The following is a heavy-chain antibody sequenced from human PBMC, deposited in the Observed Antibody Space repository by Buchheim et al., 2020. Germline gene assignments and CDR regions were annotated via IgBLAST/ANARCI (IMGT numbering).Heavy chain of an antibody. CDR1: GFTFSSYW. V-gene: IGHV3-74*03. J-gene: IGHJ4*02. D-gene: IGHD1-26*01. CDR2: TNSDGSST. Sequence: EVQVMESGGGLVQPGGSLRLSCAASGFTFSSYWMHWVRQAPGKGLVWVSRTNSDGSSTTYAGSVKGRFTISRDNATNTLYMQRNSLRADDTAVYYCARGRGAEGRGFDYWGQGTL. CDR3: ARGRGAEGRGFDY.